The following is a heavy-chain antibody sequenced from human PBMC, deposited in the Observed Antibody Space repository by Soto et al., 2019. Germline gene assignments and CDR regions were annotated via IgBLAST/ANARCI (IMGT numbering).Heavy chain of an antibody. D-gene: IGHD3-10*01. CDR1: GFTFSSYA. V-gene: IGHV3-64*01. Sequence: EVPLVESGGGLVQPGGSLRLSCAASGFTFSSYAMHWVRQAPGKGLEYVSAISSNGGSTYYANSVKGRFTISRDNSKNTLYLQMGSLRAEDMAVYYCARDRGIRVKYYFDYWGQGTLVTVSS. CDR3: ARDRGIRVKYYFDY. CDR2: ISSNGGST. J-gene: IGHJ4*02.